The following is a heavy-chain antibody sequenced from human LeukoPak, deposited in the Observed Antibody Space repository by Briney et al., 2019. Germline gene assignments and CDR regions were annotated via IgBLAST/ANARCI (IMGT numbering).Heavy chain of an antibody. J-gene: IGHJ4*02. D-gene: IGHD3-3*01. Sequence: SETLSLTCTVSGYSISSGYYWGWIRQPPGKGLEWIGSIYHSGSTYYNPSLKSRVTISVDTSKNQFSLKLSSVTAADTAVYYCARVTYYDFWSGYTFDYWGQGTLVTVSS. CDR3: ARVTYYDFWSGYTFDY. CDR1: GYSISSGYY. CDR2: IYHSGST. V-gene: IGHV4-38-2*02.